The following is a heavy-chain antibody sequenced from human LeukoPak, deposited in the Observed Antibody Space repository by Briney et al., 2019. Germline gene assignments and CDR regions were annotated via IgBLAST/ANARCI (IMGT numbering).Heavy chain of an antibody. CDR2: INHSGST. CDR1: GGSFSGYF. D-gene: IGHD5-12*01. J-gene: IGHJ5*02. V-gene: IGHV4-34*01. Sequence: PSETLSLTCAVSGGSFSGYFWRWIRQPPGKGLEWMGEINHSGSTHYNPSLKSRVTISVDTSKNQFSLKLSSVTAADTAVYYSARGSGYLNRFDPWGQGTLVTVSS. CDR3: ARGSGYLNRFDP.